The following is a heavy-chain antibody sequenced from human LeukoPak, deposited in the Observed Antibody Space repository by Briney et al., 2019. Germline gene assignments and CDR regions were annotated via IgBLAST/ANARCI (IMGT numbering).Heavy chain of an antibody. D-gene: IGHD6-13*01. Sequence: SVKVSCKASGGTFSSYAISWVRQAPGQGLDWMGRIIPILGIANYAQKFQGRVTITADKSTSTAYMELSSLRSEDTAVYYCAREAGYSSSWYYFDYWGQGTLVTVSS. CDR2: IIPILGIA. CDR1: GGTFSSYA. J-gene: IGHJ4*02. V-gene: IGHV1-69*04. CDR3: AREAGYSSSWYYFDY.